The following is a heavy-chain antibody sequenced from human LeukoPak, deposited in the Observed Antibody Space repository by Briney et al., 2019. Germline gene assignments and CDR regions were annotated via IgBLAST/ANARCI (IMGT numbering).Heavy chain of an antibody. CDR2: TYYSGGT. CDR1: GGSISSSSHS. D-gene: IGHD2-2*01. Sequence: SETLSLTCTVSGGSISSSSHSWGWIRQPPGKGLEWIGSTYYSGGTYYKSPLKSRVTISIDTSKNQFSLKLNSVTAADTAVYYCARLVRYCSTNSCCPFDYWGQGTLVTVSS. J-gene: IGHJ4*02. V-gene: IGHV4-39*01. CDR3: ARLVRYCSTNSCCPFDY.